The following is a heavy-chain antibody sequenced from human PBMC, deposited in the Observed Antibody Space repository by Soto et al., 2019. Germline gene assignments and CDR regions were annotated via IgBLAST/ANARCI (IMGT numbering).Heavy chain of an antibody. CDR1: GGTFSSYA. V-gene: IGHV1-69*12. D-gene: IGHD6-13*01. Sequence: QVQLVQSGAEVKKPGSSVKVSCKASGGTFSSYAISWVRQAPGQGLEWMGGIIPIFGTADYAQKFQGRVTSTADESPSTAYMELSSLRSEDTAVYYCASLIAAAGPPHSPRYYYGMDVWGQGTTVTVSS. CDR3: ASLIAAAGPPHSPRYYYGMDV. CDR2: IIPIFGTA. J-gene: IGHJ6*02.